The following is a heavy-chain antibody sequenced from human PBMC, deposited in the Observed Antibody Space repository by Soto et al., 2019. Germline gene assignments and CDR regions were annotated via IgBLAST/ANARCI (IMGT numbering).Heavy chain of an antibody. V-gene: IGHV1-2*04. CDR3: ARDRYYDFWSGYPNNWFDP. J-gene: IGHJ5*02. Sequence: ASVKVSCKASGYTFTGYYMHWVRQAPGQGLEWMGWINPNSGGTNYAQKFQGWVTMTRDTSISTAYMELSRLRSEDTAVYYCARDRYYDFWSGYPNNWFDPWGQGTLVTVSS. D-gene: IGHD3-3*01. CDR2: INPNSGGT. CDR1: GYTFTGYY.